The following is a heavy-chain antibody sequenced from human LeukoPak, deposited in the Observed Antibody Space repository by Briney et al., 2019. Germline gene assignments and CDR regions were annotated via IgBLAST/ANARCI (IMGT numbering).Heavy chain of an antibody. V-gene: IGHV1-18*01. CDR2: ISAYNGNT. CDR1: GYTFTSYG. Sequence: GASVKVSCKASGYTFTSYGISWVRQAPGQGLEWMGWISAYNGNTNYAQKLQGRVTMTTDTSTSTAYMELRSLRSDDTAVYYCARDENYYGPGSYYWFDPWGQGTLVTVSS. CDR3: ARDENYYGPGSYYWFDP. J-gene: IGHJ5*02. D-gene: IGHD3-10*01.